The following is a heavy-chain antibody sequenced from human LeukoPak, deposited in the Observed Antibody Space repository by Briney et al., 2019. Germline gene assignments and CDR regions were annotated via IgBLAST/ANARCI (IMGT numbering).Heavy chain of an antibody. J-gene: IGHJ3*02. Sequence: GGSLRLSCAASGFTFDDYAMHWVRHAPGKGLEWVSGISWNSGSIGYADSVKGRFTISRDNAKNSLYLQMNSLRAEDMALYYCARRTAPNGAPTNDAFDIWGQGTMVTVSS. CDR1: GFTFDDYA. CDR2: ISWNSGSI. CDR3: ARRTAPNGAPTNDAFDI. D-gene: IGHD5-18*01. V-gene: IGHV3-9*03.